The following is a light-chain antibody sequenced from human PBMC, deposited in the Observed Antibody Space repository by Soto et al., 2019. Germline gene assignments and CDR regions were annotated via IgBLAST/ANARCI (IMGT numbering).Light chain of an antibody. J-gene: IGLJ3*02. CDR2: SFN. CDR3: AAWDDRLNGWV. CDR1: NSNIDSNT. V-gene: IGLV1-44*01. Sequence: QSVLTQPPSASGTPGQRVTISCSGSNSNIDSNTVNWYQQLPGTAPKLLLSSFNQRPSGVPDRFSGSKSGSSASLAISGLQSEDEADYYCAAWDDRLNGWVFGGGTKLTVL.